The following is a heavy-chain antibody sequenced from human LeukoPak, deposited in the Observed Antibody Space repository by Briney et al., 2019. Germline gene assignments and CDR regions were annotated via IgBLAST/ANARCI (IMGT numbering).Heavy chain of an antibody. CDR3: ATEGAYNWFDP. V-gene: IGHV1-69-2*01. J-gene: IGHJ5*02. CDR1: GHTFTDYY. Sequence: ASVKISCKVSGHTFTDYYMHWVQQAPGKGLEWMGLVDPEDGETIYAEKFQGRVTITADTSTDTAYMELSSLRSEDTAVYYCATEGAYNWFDPWGQGTLVTVSS. D-gene: IGHD3-16*01. CDR2: VDPEDGET.